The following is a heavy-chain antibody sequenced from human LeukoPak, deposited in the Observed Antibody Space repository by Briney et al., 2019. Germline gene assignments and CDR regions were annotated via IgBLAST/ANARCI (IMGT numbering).Heavy chain of an antibody. D-gene: IGHD1-1*01. CDR2: ISSRSSYI. Sequence: GGSLRLSCAASGFTFSDYSMNWVRQAPGKGLEWVSCISSRSSYIYYADSVKGRFTISRDNAKNSLYLQMNSLRAEDTAVYYCARVGLAGYYYYYYMDVWGKGTTVTVSS. CDR1: GFTFSDYS. V-gene: IGHV3-21*01. CDR3: ARVGLAGYYYYYYMDV. J-gene: IGHJ6*03.